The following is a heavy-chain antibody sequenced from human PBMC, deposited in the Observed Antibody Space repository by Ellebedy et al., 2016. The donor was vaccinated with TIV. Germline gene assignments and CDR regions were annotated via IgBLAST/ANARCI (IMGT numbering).Heavy chain of an antibody. D-gene: IGHD4-23*01. V-gene: IGHV1-46*01. J-gene: IGHJ6*02. Sequence: AASVKVSCKASGYTFTSYYMHWVRQAPGQGLEWMGIINPSGGSTSYAQKFQGRVTMTRDTSTSTVYMELSSLRSEDTAVYYCAREVGTTVVNYYYYGMDVWGQGTTVTVSS. CDR1: GYTFTSYY. CDR2: INPSGGST. CDR3: AREVGTTVVNYYYYGMDV.